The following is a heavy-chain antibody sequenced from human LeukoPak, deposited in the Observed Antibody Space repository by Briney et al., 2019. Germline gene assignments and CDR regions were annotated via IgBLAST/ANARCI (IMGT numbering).Heavy chain of an antibody. CDR3: ARDRNEDSSGYPPFDY. Sequence: ASVKVSCKASGYTFTSYYMHWVRQAPGQGLEWMGIINPSGGSTSYAQKFQGRVTMTRGTSTSTVYMELSSLRSEDTAVYYCARDRNEDSSGYPPFDYWGQGTLVTVSS. V-gene: IGHV1-46*01. CDR2: INPSGGST. D-gene: IGHD3-22*01. CDR1: GYTFTSYY. J-gene: IGHJ4*02.